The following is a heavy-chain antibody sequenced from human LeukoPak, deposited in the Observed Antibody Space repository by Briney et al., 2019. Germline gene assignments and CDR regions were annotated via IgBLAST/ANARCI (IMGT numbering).Heavy chain of an antibody. V-gene: IGHV3-30*02. D-gene: IGHD3-10*01. CDR3: AKVSGSGSTPYYYYYYMDV. CDR1: GFTFSSYG. Sequence: GGSLRLSCAASGFTFSSYGMHWVRQAPGMGLEWVAFIRYDGSNKYYADSVKGRFTISRDNSKNTLYLQMNSLRAEDTAVYYCAKVSGSGSTPYYYYYYMDVWGKGTTVTVSS. J-gene: IGHJ6*03. CDR2: IRYDGSNK.